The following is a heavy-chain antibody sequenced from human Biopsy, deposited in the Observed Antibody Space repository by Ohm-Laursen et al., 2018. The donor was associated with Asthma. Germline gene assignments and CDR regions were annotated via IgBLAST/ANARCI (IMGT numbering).Heavy chain of an antibody. CDR3: ARNLPGYTYGPFED. J-gene: IGHJ4*02. V-gene: IGHV4-31*01. D-gene: IGHD5-18*01. CDR2: IYYSGET. CDR1: GASITTSPSY. Sequence: TLSLTWTVSGASITTSPSYWGWLRLLPGKGLEWIGCIYYSGETFFNPSLKNPLFMSLDSSKNQFSLKMTSVTVADTAVYFCARNLPGYTYGPFEDWGQGTLVTVSS.